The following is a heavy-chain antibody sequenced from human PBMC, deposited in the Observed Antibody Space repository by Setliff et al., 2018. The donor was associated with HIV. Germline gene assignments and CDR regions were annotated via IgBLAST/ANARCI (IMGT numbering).Heavy chain of an antibody. Sequence: SETLSLTCTVSGGSIRSSSYYWAWLRQSPGKGLEWIGSMFYSGRTYHNPSLKSRVTISIDTSKNQFSLKLSSVTAADTAVYYCARDVFVDTPMVLGYWGQGTPVTVSS. CDR2: MFYSGRT. D-gene: IGHD5-18*01. V-gene: IGHV4-39*07. CDR1: GGSIRSSSYY. J-gene: IGHJ4*02. CDR3: ARDVFVDTPMVLGY.